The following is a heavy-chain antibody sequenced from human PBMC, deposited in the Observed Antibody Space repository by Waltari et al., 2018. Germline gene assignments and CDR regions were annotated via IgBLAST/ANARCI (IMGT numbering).Heavy chain of an antibody. CDR1: GASFSSYY. CDR2: IRHPDRT. V-gene: IGHV4-34*02. J-gene: IGHJ5*02. CDR3: TRGGNYDFWSHSPFVDP. Sequence: QVQLQQWCAGLLKPSEPLSLTCAVYGASFSSYYWGWVRQSPGKGLAWTGQIRHPDRTNYTPSLEGRVTISVDTSANQFSLKLHSVTAADTGLYFCTRGGNYDFWSHSPFVDPWGQGTLVTVSS. D-gene: IGHD3-3*01.